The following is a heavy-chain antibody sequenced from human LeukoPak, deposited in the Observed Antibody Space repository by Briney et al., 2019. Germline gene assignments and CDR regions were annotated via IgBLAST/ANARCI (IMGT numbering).Heavy chain of an antibody. V-gene: IGHV3-23*01. Sequence: GSLRLSCAASGFTFSSYAMSWVRQAPGKGLEWVSAISGSGGSTYYADSVKGRFTISRDNSKNTLYLQMNSLRAEDTAVYYCAKDVGQVVLAANLDYWGQGTLVTVSS. CDR1: GFTFSSYA. CDR2: ISGSGGST. CDR3: AKDVGQVVLAANLDY. J-gene: IGHJ4*02. D-gene: IGHD2-15*01.